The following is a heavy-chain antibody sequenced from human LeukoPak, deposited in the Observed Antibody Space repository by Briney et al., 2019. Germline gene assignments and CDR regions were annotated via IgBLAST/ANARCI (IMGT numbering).Heavy chain of an antibody. CDR3: AKGSSGWYRAAFDY. CDR1: GFTFSSYA. D-gene: IGHD6-19*01. V-gene: IGHV3-23*01. J-gene: IGHJ4*02. CDR2: ISGSGGST. Sequence: GGSLRLSCAASGFTFSSYAMSWVRQAPGEGLEWVSAISGSGGSTYYADSVKGRFTISRDNSKNTLYLQMNSLRAEDTAVYYCAKGSSGWYRAAFDYWGQGTLVTVSS.